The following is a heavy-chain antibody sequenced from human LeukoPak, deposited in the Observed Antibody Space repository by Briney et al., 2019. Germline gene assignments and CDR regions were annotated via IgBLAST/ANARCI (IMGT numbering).Heavy chain of an antibody. CDR2: ISAYNGNT. CDR1: GYTFTNYG. CDR3: ARDLVTFGGVIVSHI. Sequence: GASVEVSCKASGYTFTNYGISWVRQAPGQGLEWMGWISAYNGNTNYAQKLQGRVTMTTDTSTSTAYMELRSLRSDDTAVYYCARDLVTFGGVIVSHIWGQGTMVTVSS. D-gene: IGHD3-16*02. V-gene: IGHV1-18*01. J-gene: IGHJ3*02.